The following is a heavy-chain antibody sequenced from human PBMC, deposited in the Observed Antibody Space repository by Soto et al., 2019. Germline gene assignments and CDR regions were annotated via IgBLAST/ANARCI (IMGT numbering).Heavy chain of an antibody. CDR1: GGSISSSNW. CDR3: ASSNIAAAGFYYYGMDV. Sequence: PSETLSLTCAVSGGSISSSNWWSWVRQPPGKGLEWIGEIYHSGSTNYNPSLKSRVTISVDTSKNQFSLKLSSVTAADTAVYYCASSNIAAAGFYYYGMDVWGRGTTVTVSS. D-gene: IGHD6-13*01. V-gene: IGHV4-4*02. J-gene: IGHJ6*02. CDR2: IYHSGST.